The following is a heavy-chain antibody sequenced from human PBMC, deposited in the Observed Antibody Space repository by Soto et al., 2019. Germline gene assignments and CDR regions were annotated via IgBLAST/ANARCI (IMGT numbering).Heavy chain of an antibody. J-gene: IGHJ4*02. V-gene: IGHV3-43*01. CDR3: AKDGNSGSYYLFDY. D-gene: IGHD1-26*01. Sequence: GGSLRLSCAASGFTFDDYIMHRVRQAPGKGLEWVSLISWDGDSTYYADSVKGRFTISRDNSKNSLYLQINSLRTEDTALYYCAKDGNSGSYYLFDYWGQGT. CDR1: GFTFDDYI. CDR2: ISWDGDST.